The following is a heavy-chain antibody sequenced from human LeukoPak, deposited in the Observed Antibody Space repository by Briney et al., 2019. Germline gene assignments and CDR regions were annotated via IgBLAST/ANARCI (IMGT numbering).Heavy chain of an antibody. J-gene: IGHJ5*02. V-gene: IGHV4-31*03. D-gene: IGHD6-6*01. CDR1: GGSISSGGYY. Sequence: PSETLSLTCTVSGGSISSGGYYWRWIRQHPGKGLEWIGYIYYSGSTYYNPPLKSRVTISVDTSKNQFSLKLSSVTAADTAVYYCARDVSSSVWFDPWGQGTLVTVSS. CDR2: IYYSGST. CDR3: ARDVSSSVWFDP.